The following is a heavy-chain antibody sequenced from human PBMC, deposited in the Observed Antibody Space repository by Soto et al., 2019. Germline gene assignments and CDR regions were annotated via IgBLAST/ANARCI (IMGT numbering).Heavy chain of an antibody. Sequence: EVQLLESGGDLVQRGGSLRLSCAASGFTFSGYGMSWVRQAPGKGLEWVSSITSSGSNTYYVDSVKGRFPISRDHSKNPLYLQLNSLTVEDRAVYYCGKEQGLVAAAFDSWGQGTMVPVPS. CDR1: GFTFSGYG. CDR2: ITSSGSNT. D-gene: IGHD6-25*01. J-gene: IGHJ4*02. CDR3: GKEQGLVAAAFDS. V-gene: IGHV3-23*01.